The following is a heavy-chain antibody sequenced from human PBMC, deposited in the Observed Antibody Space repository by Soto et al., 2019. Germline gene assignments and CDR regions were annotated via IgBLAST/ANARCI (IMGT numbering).Heavy chain of an antibody. CDR3: AREGGSLNWFDA. CDR2: ISSSSSTI. D-gene: IGHD1-26*01. J-gene: IGHJ5*02. Sequence: EVQLVESGGGLVQPGGSLRLSCAASGFTFSSYSMNWVRQAPGKGLEWVSYISSSSSTIYYADSVKGRFTISRDNAKNSLYLQMSSRSDEDTAVYYCAREGGSLNWFDAWGQGALVSVSS. CDR1: GFTFSSYS. V-gene: IGHV3-48*02.